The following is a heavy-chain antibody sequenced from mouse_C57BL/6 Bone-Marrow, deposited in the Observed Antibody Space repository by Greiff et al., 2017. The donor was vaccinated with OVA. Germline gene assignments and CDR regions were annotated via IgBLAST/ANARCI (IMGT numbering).Heavy chain of an antibody. CDR2: IRLKSDNYAT. D-gene: IGHD1-1*01. Sequence: EVQLEQSGGGLVQPGGSMKLSCVASGFTFSNYWMNWVRQSPEKGLEWVAQIRLKSDNYATHYAESVKGRFTISRDDSKSSVYLQMNNLRADDTGIYYCRFFYYYGSSYAMDYWGQGTSVTVSS. J-gene: IGHJ4*01. CDR3: RFFYYYGSSYAMDY. CDR1: GFTFSNYW. V-gene: IGHV6-3*01.